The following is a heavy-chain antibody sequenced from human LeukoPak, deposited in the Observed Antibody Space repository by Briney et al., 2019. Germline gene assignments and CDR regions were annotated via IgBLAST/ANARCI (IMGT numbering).Heavy chain of an antibody. Sequence: GGSLRLSCAASGFTFSSYSMNCVRQAPGKGLECVSSISSSSSYIYYADSVKGRFTISRDNAKNSLYLQMNSLRAEDTAVYYCASGPPGGYCSSTSCGPYYYYGMDVWGKGTTVTVSS. J-gene: IGHJ6*04. D-gene: IGHD2-2*01. CDR3: ASGPPGGYCSSTSCGPYYYYGMDV. V-gene: IGHV3-21*01. CDR1: GFTFSSYS. CDR2: ISSSSSYI.